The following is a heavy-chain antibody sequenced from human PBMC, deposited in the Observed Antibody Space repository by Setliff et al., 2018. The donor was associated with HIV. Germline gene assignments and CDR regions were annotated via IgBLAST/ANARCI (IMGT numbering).Heavy chain of an antibody. Sequence: PGGSLRLSCEASGFIFSNAWMSWVRQAPGKGLEWVANMNQDGSEKNYVDSVKGRFTISRDNAKNSLYLQMNSLRVEDTAVYYCARGHYSSSSGWGQGTLVTVSS. CDR3: ARGHYSSSSG. CDR1: GFIFSNAW. J-gene: IGHJ4*02. D-gene: IGHD6-6*01. V-gene: IGHV3-7*03. CDR2: MNQDGSEK.